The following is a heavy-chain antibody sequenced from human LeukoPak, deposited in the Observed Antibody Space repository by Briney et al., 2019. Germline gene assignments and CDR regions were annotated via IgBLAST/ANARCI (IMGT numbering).Heavy chain of an antibody. D-gene: IGHD6-13*01. CDR1: GYSISSGYY. V-gene: IGHV4-38-2*02. CDR3: AIRYSSSWYSDAFDI. CDR2: IYQSGST. Sequence: PSETLSLTCTVSGYSISSGYYWGWIRQPPGKGLEWIGSIYHSGSTSWIGSIYQSGSTSYNPSLKSRVTISVDTSKNQFSLKLSSVTAADTAVYYCAIRYSSSWYSDAFDIWGQGTMVTVSS. J-gene: IGHJ3*02.